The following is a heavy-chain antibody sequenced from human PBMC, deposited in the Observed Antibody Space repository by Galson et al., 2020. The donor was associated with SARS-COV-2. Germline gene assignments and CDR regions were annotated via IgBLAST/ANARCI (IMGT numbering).Heavy chain of an antibody. CDR3: AKEQEVASSGSYFLFDC. D-gene: IGHD3-10*01. CDR2: ISWDGSDT. Sequence: GGSLRLSCAASGFSIEDYTMHWVRQAPGKGLEWVSLISWDGSDTNYAYSVRGRFTISRDNSKNSLFLQMNSLRTEDTALYYCAKEQEVASSGSYFLFDCWGQGTLVTVSA. V-gene: IGHV3-43*01. J-gene: IGHJ4*02. CDR1: GFSIEDYT.